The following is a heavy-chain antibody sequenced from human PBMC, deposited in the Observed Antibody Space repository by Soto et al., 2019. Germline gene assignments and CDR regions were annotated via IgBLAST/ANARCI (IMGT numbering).Heavy chain of an antibody. J-gene: IGHJ5*02. Sequence: SSETLSLTCTVSGDSISSDYYHWTWIRQSPGKGLEWIGYIYHSGSIYYNPSLKSRVTISVDTSKNQFSLKLSSVTAADTAVYYCARVSSVVLRFPSRFDPWGQGTLVTVSS. D-gene: IGHD3-3*01. V-gene: IGHV4-30-4*08. CDR1: GDSISSDYYH. CDR3: ARVSSVVLRFPSRFDP. CDR2: IYHSGSI.